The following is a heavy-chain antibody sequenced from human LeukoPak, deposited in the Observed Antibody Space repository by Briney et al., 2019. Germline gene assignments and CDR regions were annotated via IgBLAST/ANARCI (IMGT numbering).Heavy chain of an antibody. CDR1: GGSISNYY. J-gene: IGHJ4*02. CDR3: ARDDGEGIDY. D-gene: IGHD3-10*01. V-gene: IGHV4-59*12. Sequence: PSETLSLTCTVSGGSISNYYWSCIRHPPGKGLEWIGYIHSSRGTNYNPSLKSRVTISPDTSRNQFSLKLSSVTAADTAVYYCARDDGEGIDYWGQGTLVTVSS. CDR2: IHSSRGT.